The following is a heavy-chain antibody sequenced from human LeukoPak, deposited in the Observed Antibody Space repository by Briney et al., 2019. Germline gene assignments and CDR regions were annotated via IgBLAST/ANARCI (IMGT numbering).Heavy chain of an antibody. D-gene: IGHD4-17*01. CDR3: ARVNYGDYLPSFDY. CDR2: ISISSSII. Sequence: PGGSLRLSCAASGFTFSSYSMNWVRQAPGKGLEWVSYISISSSIIYYADSVKGRFTISRDNAKNSLYLQMNSLRAEDTAVYYCARVNYGDYLPSFDYWGQGTPVTVSS. J-gene: IGHJ4*02. CDR1: GFTFSSYS. V-gene: IGHV3-48*01.